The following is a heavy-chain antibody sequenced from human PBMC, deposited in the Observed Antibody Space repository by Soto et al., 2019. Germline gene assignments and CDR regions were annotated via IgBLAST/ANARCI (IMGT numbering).Heavy chain of an antibody. CDR2: ISSSSSTI. CDR1: GFTFSSYS. Sequence: GGSLRLSCAASGFTFSSYSMNWVRQAPGKGLEWVSYISSSSSTIYYADSVKGRLAISRDNATNSLFLQMNSLRDEDTAVYYCARDRLRFLEWLFDYWGQGTLVTVSS. V-gene: IGHV3-48*02. D-gene: IGHD3-3*01. CDR3: ARDRLRFLEWLFDY. J-gene: IGHJ4*02.